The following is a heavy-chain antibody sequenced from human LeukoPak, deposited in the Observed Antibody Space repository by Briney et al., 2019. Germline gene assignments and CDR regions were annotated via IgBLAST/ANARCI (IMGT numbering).Heavy chain of an antibody. CDR2: ISGSGGST. CDR1: GFTFSSYS. J-gene: IGHJ3*01. Sequence: PGGSLRLSCAASGFTFSSYSMNWVRQAPGKGLEWVSAISGSGGSTYYADSVKGRFTISRDNSKNTLYLQMNNLRAGDTAVYYCCATKPDSDFWGQGTMVTVSS. V-gene: IGHV3-23*01. CDR3: CATKPDSDF. D-gene: IGHD1-14*01.